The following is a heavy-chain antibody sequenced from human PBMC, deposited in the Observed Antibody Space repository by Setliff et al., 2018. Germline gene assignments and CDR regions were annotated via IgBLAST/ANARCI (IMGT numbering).Heavy chain of an antibody. V-gene: IGHV4-61*02. J-gene: IGHJ4*02. D-gene: IGHD6-19*01. CDR3: ARADSSGSRMFSLDY. Sequence: SETLSLTCTVSGGSISSGSYYWSWIRQPAGKGLEWIGRIYTSGSTNYNPSLKSRVTISVDTSTNQFSLKLSSVTAADTAVYYCARADSSGSRMFSLDYWGQGTLVTVSS. CDR1: GGSISSGSYY. CDR2: IYTSGST.